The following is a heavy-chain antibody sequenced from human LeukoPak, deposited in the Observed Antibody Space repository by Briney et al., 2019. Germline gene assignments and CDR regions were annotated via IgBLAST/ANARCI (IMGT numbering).Heavy chain of an antibody. CDR3: ARIEGNYGMDV. CDR1: GFIFSSFA. Sequence: GGSLRLSCAASGFIFSSFAMNWVRQAPGKGLEWVAVISGGGSTTIYADSVKGRFTISRDNAKNSLYLQMNSLRAEDTAVYYCARIEGNYGMDVWGQGTTVTVSS. CDR2: ISGGGSTT. J-gene: IGHJ6*02. V-gene: IGHV3-48*04.